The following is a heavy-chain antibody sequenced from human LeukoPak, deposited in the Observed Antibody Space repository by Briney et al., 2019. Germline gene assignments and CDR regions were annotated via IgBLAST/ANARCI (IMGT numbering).Heavy chain of an antibody. V-gene: IGHV3-23*01. CDR2: ISGSGGST. CDR3: AKAPDCTSGICYTFFDY. D-gene: IGHD2-8*01. J-gene: IGHJ4*02. CDR1: GFTFSSYG. Sequence: GGSLRLSCAASGFTFSSYGMSWVSQAPGKGVEWVSAISGSGGSTYYADSVKGRFTISRDNSKNTLYLQMNSLRAEDTAVYYCAKAPDCTSGICYTFFDYWGQGTLVTVSS.